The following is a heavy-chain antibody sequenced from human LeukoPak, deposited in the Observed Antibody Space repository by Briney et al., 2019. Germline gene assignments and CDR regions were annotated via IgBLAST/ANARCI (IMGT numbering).Heavy chain of an antibody. CDR3: ARDVAIFGVVELDY. CDR2: ISYDGSNK. D-gene: IGHD3-3*01. V-gene: IGHV3-30-3*01. Sequence: GGSLRLSCAASGFTFSSYAMHWVRQAPGKGLEWVAVISYDGSNKYYADSVKGRFTISRDNSKSTLYLQMNSLRAEDTAVYYCARDVAIFGVVELDYWGQGTLVTVSS. CDR1: GFTFSSYA. J-gene: IGHJ4*02.